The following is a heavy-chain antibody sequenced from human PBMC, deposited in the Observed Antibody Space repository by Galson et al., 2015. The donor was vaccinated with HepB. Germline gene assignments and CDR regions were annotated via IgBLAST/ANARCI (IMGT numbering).Heavy chain of an antibody. Sequence: SLRLSCAASGFTFSNAWMSWVRQAPGKGLEWVGRIKSKTDGGTTDYAAPVKGRFTISRDDSKNTLYLQMNSLKTEDTAVYYCTGSSGWYGDNWFDPWGQGTLVTVSS. CDR3: TGSSGWYGDNWFDP. CDR2: IKSKTDGGTT. J-gene: IGHJ5*02. CDR1: GFTFSNAW. D-gene: IGHD6-19*01. V-gene: IGHV3-15*01.